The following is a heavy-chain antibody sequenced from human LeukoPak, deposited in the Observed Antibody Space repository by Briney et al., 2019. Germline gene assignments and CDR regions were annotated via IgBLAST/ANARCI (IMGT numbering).Heavy chain of an antibody. CDR3: AREDTTHY. V-gene: IGHV3-30*02. Sequence: PGGSLRLSCAASGFTFSSYGMHWVRQAPGKGLEGVAFIRYDGSNKYYADSVKGRFTIYRDNSKDTLYLQMKSLRSDDTAVYYCAREDTTHYWGQGTLVTVSS. CDR2: IRYDGSNK. J-gene: IGHJ4*02. D-gene: IGHD1-14*01. CDR1: GFTFSSYG.